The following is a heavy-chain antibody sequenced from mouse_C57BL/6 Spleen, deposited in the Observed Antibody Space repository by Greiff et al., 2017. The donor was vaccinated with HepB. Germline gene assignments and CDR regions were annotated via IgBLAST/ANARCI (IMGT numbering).Heavy chain of an antibody. Sequence: VQLQQSGAELVMPGASVKLSCKASGYTFTSYWMHWVKQRPGQGLEWIGEIDPSDSYTNYNQKFKGKSTLTVDKSSSTAYMQRSSLTSEDSAVYYCARVTTVPGFAYWGQGTLVTVSA. V-gene: IGHV1-69*01. CDR1: GYTFTSYW. D-gene: IGHD1-1*01. CDR3: ARVTTVPGFAY. CDR2: IDPSDSYT. J-gene: IGHJ3*01.